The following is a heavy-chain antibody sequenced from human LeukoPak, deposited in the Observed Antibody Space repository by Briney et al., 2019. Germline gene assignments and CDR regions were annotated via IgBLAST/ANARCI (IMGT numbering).Heavy chain of an antibody. CDR2: IYYSGST. D-gene: IGHD5-24*01. J-gene: IGHJ4*02. Sequence: SETLSLTCTASGGSISSYYWSWIRQPPGKGLEWIGYIYYSGSTNYNPSLKSRVTISVDTSKNQFSLKLSSVTAADTAVYYCARDAEMATVYLDYWGQGALVTVSS. V-gene: IGHV4-59*12. CDR1: GGSISSYY. CDR3: ARDAEMATVYLDY.